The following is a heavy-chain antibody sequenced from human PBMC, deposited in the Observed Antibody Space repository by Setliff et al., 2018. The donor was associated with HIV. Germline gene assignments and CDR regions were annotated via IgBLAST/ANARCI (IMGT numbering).Heavy chain of an antibody. Sequence: PSETLSLTCSVSGGSISSGYYYWSWIRQHPGKGLEWIGYIYYSGSTYYNPSLKSRVTISTDTSKNQFSLKARSVTAADTAVYYCARQVTVVGYFETAAGSFNYWGPGTLVTVSS. CDR2: IYYSGST. CDR1: GGSISSGYYY. V-gene: IGHV4-30-4*08. D-gene: IGHD2-21*01. J-gene: IGHJ4*02. CDR3: ARQVTVVGYFETAAGSFNY.